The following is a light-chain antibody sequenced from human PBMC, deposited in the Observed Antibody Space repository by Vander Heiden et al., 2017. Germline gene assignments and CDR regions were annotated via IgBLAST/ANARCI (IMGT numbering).Light chain of an antibody. CDR2: RTN. J-gene: IGLJ3*02. Sequence: LTCTGNSNNVGYQGAAWLQQHQGHPPKLLSYRTNNRPSGISQRLSASRSGNTASLTITGLQPEDEADYYCSAWDSSLSTWVFGGGTKLTVL. CDR3: SAWDSSLSTWV. V-gene: IGLV10-54*01. CDR1: SNNVGYQG.